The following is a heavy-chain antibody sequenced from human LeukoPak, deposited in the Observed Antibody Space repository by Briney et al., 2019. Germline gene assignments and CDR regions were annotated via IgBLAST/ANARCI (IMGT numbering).Heavy chain of an antibody. CDR1: GFTFSSYW. D-gene: IGHD2-2*01. CDR3: ARERYQGFDY. Sequence: GGSLRLSCAASGFTFSSYWMSWVRQAPGKGLEWVANIKYEGSEKYYVDSVKGRFTISRDNAKNSLYLQMNSLRAEDTAVYYRARERYQGFDYWGQGTLVTVSS. J-gene: IGHJ4*02. V-gene: IGHV3-7*01. CDR2: IKYEGSEK.